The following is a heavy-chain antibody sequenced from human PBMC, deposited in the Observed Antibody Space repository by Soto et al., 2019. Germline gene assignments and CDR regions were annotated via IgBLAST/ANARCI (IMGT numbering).Heavy chain of an antibody. Sequence: PSETLSLTCAVSGGSISSGIYYWTWIRQPPGKGLEWIGYISYTGTTSYNPSLKSRVTISVDTSKNQFSLRLSSVTPADTALYYCAKLVAVAGTDDWFDPWGQGTLVTVSS. CDR2: ISYTGTT. V-gene: IGHV4-61*01. CDR3: AKLVAVAGTDDWFDP. J-gene: IGHJ5*02. CDR1: GGSISSGIYY. D-gene: IGHD6-19*01.